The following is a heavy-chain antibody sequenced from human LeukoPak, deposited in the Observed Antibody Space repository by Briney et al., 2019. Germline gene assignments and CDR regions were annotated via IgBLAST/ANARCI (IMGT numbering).Heavy chain of an antibody. V-gene: IGHV4-59*12. J-gene: IGHJ4*02. CDR2: IYYSGST. D-gene: IGHD5-18*01. Sequence: PSETLSLTCTVSGGSISSYYWSWIRQPPGKGLEWIGYIYYSGSTNYNPSLKSRVTISVDTSKNQFSLKLSSVTAADTAVYYCARGRGYSYVGGDYWGQGTLVTVSS. CDR3: ARGRGYSYVGGDY. CDR1: GGSISSYY.